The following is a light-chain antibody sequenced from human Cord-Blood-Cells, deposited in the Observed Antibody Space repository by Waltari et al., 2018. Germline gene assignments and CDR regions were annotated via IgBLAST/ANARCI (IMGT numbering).Light chain of an antibody. Sequence: DIQMTQSPYPLYAYVGERVTIPCRARQSIRRYLNSYQQKPGNAPKLLIYAASILQSGVPSRFSGSGSGADFTLTISSLQPEDFATYYCQQSYSTPITFGQGTRLEIK. J-gene: IGKJ5*01. CDR3: QQSYSTPIT. V-gene: IGKV1-39*01. CDR2: AAS. CDR1: QSIRRY.